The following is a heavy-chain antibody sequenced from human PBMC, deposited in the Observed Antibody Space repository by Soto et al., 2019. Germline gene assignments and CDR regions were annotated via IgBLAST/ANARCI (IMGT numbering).Heavy chain of an antibody. CDR1: EISFDDYA. CDR3: AKSSVWYPYFDS. D-gene: IGHD6-13*01. J-gene: IGHJ4*02. CDR2: ITYTGVST. V-gene: IGHV3-23*01. Sequence: EAQLLESGGDLVQPGGYLRFSCAASEISFDDYAMSWVRQAPGKGLEWVSSITYTGVSTYYADSVKGRFTISRDNSRDTLFLQMNSLRAEDTAIYYCAKSSVWYPYFDSWGQGTLVTVSS.